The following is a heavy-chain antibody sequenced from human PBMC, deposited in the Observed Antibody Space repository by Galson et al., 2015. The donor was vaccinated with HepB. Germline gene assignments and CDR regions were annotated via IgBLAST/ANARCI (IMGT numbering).Heavy chain of an antibody. D-gene: IGHD6-13*01. CDR2: INPSGST. Sequence: SETLSLTCAVYGGSFSGYYWSWIRQPPGKGLEWIGEINPSGSTNYNPSLKSRVTISVDTSKNQFSLKLSSVTAADTAVYYCARGGVGQLADFDYWGQGTLVTVSS. CDR1: GGSFSGYY. V-gene: IGHV4-34*01. J-gene: IGHJ4*02. CDR3: ARGGVGQLADFDY.